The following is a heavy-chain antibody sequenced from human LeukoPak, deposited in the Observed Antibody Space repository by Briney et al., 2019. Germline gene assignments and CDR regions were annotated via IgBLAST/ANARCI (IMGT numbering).Heavy chain of an antibody. D-gene: IGHD6-19*01. V-gene: IGHV3-30*03. CDR1: GFDFSTYA. CDR3: ARDWGSSDWYNWFDP. J-gene: IGHJ5*02. CDR2: MSYGGDIQ. Sequence: GGSLRLSCVASGFDFSTYAMHWVRQAPGKGLEWVAIMSYGGDIQYTDSVKGRFTISRDNSENTVYLQMNNLRTEDTAVYHCARDWGSSDWYNWFDPWGQGTLDTVSS.